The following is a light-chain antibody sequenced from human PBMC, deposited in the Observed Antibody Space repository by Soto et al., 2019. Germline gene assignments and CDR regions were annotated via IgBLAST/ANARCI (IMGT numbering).Light chain of an antibody. CDR3: ETWDRNTLV. Sequence: QLVLTQSSSASASLGSSVKLTCTLSSGHSSYIIALHQQQPGQAPRYLMKLEGSGSYNKGSGVPVPFSGSSSAADRYLTISNLQFEDEADYYCETWDRNTLVFGGGTKLTVL. J-gene: IGLJ3*02. CDR1: SGHSSYI. V-gene: IGLV4-60*02. CDR2: LEGSGSY.